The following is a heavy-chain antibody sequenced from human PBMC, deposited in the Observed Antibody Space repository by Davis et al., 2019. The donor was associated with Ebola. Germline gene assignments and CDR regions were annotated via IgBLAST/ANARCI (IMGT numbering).Heavy chain of an antibody. J-gene: IGHJ3*02. Sequence: GGSLRLSCAASGFIFSSYVMSWVRQAPGKGLEWVSTLVTSADTYYADSVKGRFTISRDNSKNTLYLQMNGLIVEDTAIYYCAKDTSNIWFDIWGQGTMVTVSS. V-gene: IGHV3-23*01. CDR3: AKDTSNIWFDI. CDR1: GFIFSSYV. CDR2: LVTSADT. D-gene: IGHD1-26*01.